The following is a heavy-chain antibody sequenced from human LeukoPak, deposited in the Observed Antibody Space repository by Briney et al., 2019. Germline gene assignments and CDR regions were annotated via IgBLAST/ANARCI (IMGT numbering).Heavy chain of an antibody. D-gene: IGHD3-9*01. J-gene: IGHJ4*02. CDR2: ISSSSSYI. V-gene: IGHV3-21*01. CDR3: ARGYYDMLTGYYPDY. CDR1: GFTFSSYS. Sequence: PGGSLRLSCAASGFTFSSYSMNWVRQAPGKGLEWVSSISSSSSYIYYADSVKGRFTISRDNAKNSLYLQMNSLRAEDTAVYYCARGYYDMLTGYYPDYWGQGTLVTVSS.